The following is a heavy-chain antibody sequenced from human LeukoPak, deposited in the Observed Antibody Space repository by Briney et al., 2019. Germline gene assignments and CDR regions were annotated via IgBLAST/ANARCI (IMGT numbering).Heavy chain of an antibody. J-gene: IGHJ6*02. V-gene: IGHV1-2*06. D-gene: IGHD5-18*01. CDR2: INPNSGGT. CDR3: ARDIGPPGYSYGYYYYYGMDV. Sequence: GASVKVSCKASGYTFTGYYMHWVRQAPGQGLEWMGRINPNSGGTNYAQKFQGRVTMTRDTSISTAYMELSRLRSDDTAVYYCARDIGPPGYSYGYYYYYGMDVWGQGTTVTVSS. CDR1: GYTFTGYY.